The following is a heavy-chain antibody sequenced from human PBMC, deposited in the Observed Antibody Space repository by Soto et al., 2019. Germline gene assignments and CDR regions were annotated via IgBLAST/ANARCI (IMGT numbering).Heavy chain of an antibody. Sequence: QVQLVESGGGVVQPGRSLRLSCAASGFTFSSYGMHWVRQAPGKGLEWVAVIWYDGSNKYYVDSVKGRFTISRDNSKNTRYLQMNSLRAEDMAVYYCAREFSVTSGGGFDYWCQGTLVTVSS. CDR1: GFTFSSYG. D-gene: IGHD4-4*01. CDR3: AREFSVTSGGGFDY. CDR2: IWYDGSNK. V-gene: IGHV3-33*01. J-gene: IGHJ4*02.